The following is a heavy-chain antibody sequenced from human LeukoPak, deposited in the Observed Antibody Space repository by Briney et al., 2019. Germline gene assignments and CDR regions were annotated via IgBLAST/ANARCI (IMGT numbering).Heavy chain of an antibody. J-gene: IGHJ5*02. D-gene: IGHD3-22*01. V-gene: IGHV4-38-2*02. CDR1: GYSISSGYY. Sequence: SETLSLTCTVSGYSISSGYYWGWIRQPPGKGLEWIGSIYHSGSTYYNPSLKSRVTISVDTSKNQFSLKLSSVTAADTAVYYCAGILYYYDSSGYSNNWFGPWGQGTLVTVSS. CDR3: AGILYYYDSSGYSNNWFGP. CDR2: IYHSGST.